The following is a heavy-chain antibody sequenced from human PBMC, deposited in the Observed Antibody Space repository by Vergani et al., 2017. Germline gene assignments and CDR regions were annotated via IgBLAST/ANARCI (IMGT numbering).Heavy chain of an antibody. V-gene: IGHV4-38-2*02. J-gene: IGHJ6*02. D-gene: IGHD2-21*02. CDR2: IYHSGST. CDR3: ARDPRGYGGDPEDYYYGMDV. CDR1: GYSISTGYY. Sequence: QVQLQESGPGLVKPSETLSLTCAVSGYSISTGYYWGWIRQPPGKGLRWIGSIYHSGSTSYNPSLKSRVTISVDTSRNQFSLKLTSVTAADTAVYYCARDPRGYGGDPEDYYYGMDVWGQ.